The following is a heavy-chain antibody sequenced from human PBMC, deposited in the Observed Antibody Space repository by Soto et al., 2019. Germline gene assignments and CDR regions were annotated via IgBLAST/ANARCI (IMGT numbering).Heavy chain of an antibody. CDR2: INHSGST. V-gene: IGHV4-34*01. D-gene: IGHD3-3*01. CDR3: ARLPIRFLEWPPTVYYYYGMDV. J-gene: IGHJ6*02. CDR1: GGSFSGYY. Sequence: SETLSLTCAVYGGSFSGYYWRWIRQPPGKGLEWIGEINHSGSTNYNPSLKSRVTISVDTSKNQFSLKLSSVTAADTAVYYCARLPIRFLEWPPTVYYYYGMDVWGQGTTVTVSS.